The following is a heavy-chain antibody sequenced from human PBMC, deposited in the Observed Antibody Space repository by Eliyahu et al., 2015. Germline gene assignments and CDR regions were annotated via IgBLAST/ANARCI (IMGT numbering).Heavy chain of an antibody. Sequence: EVQLVESGGDLVQPGESLRLSCAASGFTFSNDAMSWVRQAPGKGLEWVSAITASGASTYYADSVKGRFTISRDNAINALYLHMNSLRAEDTALYYCARGPSTWYDWGQGTLVTVSS. CDR3: ARGPSTWYD. D-gene: IGHD2-2*01. J-gene: IGHJ4*02. V-gene: IGHV3-23*04. CDR2: ITASGAST. CDR1: GFTFSNDA.